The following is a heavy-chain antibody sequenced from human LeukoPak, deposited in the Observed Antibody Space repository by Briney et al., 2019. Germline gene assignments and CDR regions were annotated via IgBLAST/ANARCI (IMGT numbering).Heavy chain of an antibody. Sequence: ARSLRLSSAPDGFTATSYGMHCVRQAAGKGLEWVAVISYDGSNKYYAGSVKGRFTISRNNSKNTLYLQMNSLRAEDTAVYYCAKGPYSSSWHDAFDIWGQGTMVTVSS. V-gene: IGHV3-30*18. CDR1: GFTATSYG. CDR3: AKGPYSSSWHDAFDI. D-gene: IGHD6-13*01. CDR2: ISYDGSNK. J-gene: IGHJ3*02.